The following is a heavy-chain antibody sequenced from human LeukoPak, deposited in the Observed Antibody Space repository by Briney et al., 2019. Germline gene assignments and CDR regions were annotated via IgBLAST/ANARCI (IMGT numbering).Heavy chain of an antibody. CDR2: ISWNSGSI. V-gene: IGHV3-9*01. D-gene: IGHD6-6*01. Sequence: GGSLRLSCAASGFTFDDYAMHWVRQAPGKGLEWVSGISWNSGSIGYADSVKGRFTISRDNSKNTLYLQMNSLRAEDTAVYYCAKDALPTKYSSSSFPDYWGQGTLVTVSS. CDR1: GFTFDDYA. J-gene: IGHJ4*02. CDR3: AKDALPTKYSSSSFPDY.